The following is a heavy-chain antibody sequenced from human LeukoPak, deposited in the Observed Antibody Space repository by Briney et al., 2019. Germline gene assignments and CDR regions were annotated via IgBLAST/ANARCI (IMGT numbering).Heavy chain of an antibody. D-gene: IGHD2-15*01. CDR1: GGSISSYY. CDR2: IYYSGST. V-gene: IGHV4-59*12. Sequence: SETLSLTCTVSGGSISSYYWSWIRQPPGKGLEWIGYIYYSGSTNYNPSLKSRVTISVDTSKNQFSLKLSSVTAADTAVYYCARGAPYCSGGSCYSGWFDPWGQGTLVTVSS. J-gene: IGHJ5*02. CDR3: ARGAPYCSGGSCYSGWFDP.